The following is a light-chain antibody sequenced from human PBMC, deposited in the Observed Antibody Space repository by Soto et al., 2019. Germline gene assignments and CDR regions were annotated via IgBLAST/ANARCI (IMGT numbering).Light chain of an antibody. CDR3: SSYTSSSTVV. J-gene: IGLJ2*01. V-gene: IGLV2-14*01. CDR2: DVS. CDR1: SSDVGGYNY. Sequence: QSALTQPASVSGSPGQSITISCTGTSSDVGGYNYVSWYQQHPGKAPKVMIYDVSNRPSGVSNRFSGSKSGNTASLTISGLQPEDEADYYCSSYTSSSTVVFGGGTKVTVL.